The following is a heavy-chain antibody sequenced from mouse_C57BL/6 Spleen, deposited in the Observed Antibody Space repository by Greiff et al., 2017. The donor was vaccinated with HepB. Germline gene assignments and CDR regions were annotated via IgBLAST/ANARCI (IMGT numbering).Heavy chain of an antibody. D-gene: IGHD1-1*01. CDR2: IDPETGGT. CDR1: GYTFTDYE. CDR3: TRDYYGSSPYAMDY. V-gene: IGHV1-15*01. Sequence: VQLQQSGAELVRPGASVTLSCKASGYTFTDYEMHWVKQTPVHGLEWIGAIDPETGGTAYNQKFKGKAILTADKSSSTAYMELRSLTSEDSAVYYCTRDYYGSSPYAMDYWGQGTSVTVSS. J-gene: IGHJ4*01.